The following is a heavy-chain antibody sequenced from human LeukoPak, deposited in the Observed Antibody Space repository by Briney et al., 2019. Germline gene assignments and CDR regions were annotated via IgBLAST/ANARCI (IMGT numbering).Heavy chain of an antibody. CDR1: GFTFSSYA. V-gene: IGHV3-30-3*01. Sequence: GRSLRLSCAASGFTFSSYAMHWVRQAPGRGLEWAAVISYDGSNKYYADSVKGRFTISRDNSKNTLYLQMNSLRVEDTAVYYCAKEAYFSGYDPYYYGMDVWGQGTTVTVSS. CDR3: AKEAYFSGYDPYYYGMDV. J-gene: IGHJ6*02. CDR2: ISYDGSNK. D-gene: IGHD5-12*01.